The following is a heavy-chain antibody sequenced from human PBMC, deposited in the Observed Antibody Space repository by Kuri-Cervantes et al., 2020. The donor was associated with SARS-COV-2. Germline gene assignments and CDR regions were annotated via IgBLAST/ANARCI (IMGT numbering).Heavy chain of an antibody. CDR2: IGTAGDT. Sequence: ETLSLTCAASGFTFSSYDMHWVRQATGKGLEWVSAIGTAGDTYYPGSVKGRFTISRENAKNSLYLQMNSLRAGDTAVYYCVRGGGAARRHPYYYYGMDVWGQGTTVTVSS. D-gene: IGHD6-6*01. CDR3: VRGGGAARRHPYYYYGMDV. V-gene: IGHV3-13*04. CDR1: GFTFSSYD. J-gene: IGHJ6*02.